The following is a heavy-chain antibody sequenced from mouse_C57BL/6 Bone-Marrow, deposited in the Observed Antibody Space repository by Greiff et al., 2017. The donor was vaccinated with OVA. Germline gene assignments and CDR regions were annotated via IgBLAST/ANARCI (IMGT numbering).Heavy chain of an antibody. V-gene: IGHV5-6*01. D-gene: IGHD1-2*01. CDR1: GFTFSSYG. Sequence: VQGVESGGDLVKPGGSLKLSCAASGFTFSSYGMSWVRQTPDKRLEWVATISSGGSYTYYPDSVKGRFTISRDNAKNTLYLQMSSLKSEDTAMYYCARHKGITTAWYFDVWGTGTTVTVSS. J-gene: IGHJ1*03. CDR2: ISSGGSYT. CDR3: ARHKGITTAWYFDV.